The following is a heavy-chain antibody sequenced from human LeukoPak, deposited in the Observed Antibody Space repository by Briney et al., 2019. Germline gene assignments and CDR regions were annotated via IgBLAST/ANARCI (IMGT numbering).Heavy chain of an antibody. CDR3: AKDISVAAARGFDY. D-gene: IGHD6-13*01. J-gene: IGHJ4*02. Sequence: GGSLRLSCAASGFTFDDYAMHCVRQAPGKGLERVSGISWNSGSIDYADSVKGRFTISRDNAKNSLYLQMNSLRAEDTALYYCAKDISVAAARGFDYWGQGTLVTVSS. V-gene: IGHV3-9*01. CDR1: GFTFDDYA. CDR2: ISWNSGSI.